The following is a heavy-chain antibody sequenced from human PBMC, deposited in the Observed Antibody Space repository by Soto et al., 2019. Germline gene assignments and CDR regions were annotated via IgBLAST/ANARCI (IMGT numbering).Heavy chain of an antibody. V-gene: IGHV3-23*01. D-gene: IGHD6-19*01. CDR2: ISGSGGST. CDR3: AKDLKGSSGWPYFDY. Sequence: GGSLRLSCAASGFTFSSYAMSWVRQAPGKGLEWVSAISGSGGSTYYADSGKGRFTISRDNSKNTLYLQMNSLRAEDTAVYYCAKDLKGSSGWPYFDYWGQGTLVTVSS. CDR1: GFTFSSYA. J-gene: IGHJ4*02.